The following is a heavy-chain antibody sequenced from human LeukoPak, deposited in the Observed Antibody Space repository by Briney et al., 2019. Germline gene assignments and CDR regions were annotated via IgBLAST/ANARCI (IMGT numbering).Heavy chain of an antibody. V-gene: IGHV4-34*01. CDR1: GGSFSGYY. J-gene: IGHJ6*03. D-gene: IGHD3-3*01. CDR3: ARGLIHYDFWSGYLGYYYYMDV. Sequence: SETLSLTCAVYGGSFSGYYWSWIRQPPGKGLEWIGEINHSGSTNYNPSLKSRVTISVDTSKNQFSLKLSSVTAADTAVYYCARGLIHYDFWSGYLGYYYYMDVWGKGTTVTVSS. CDR2: INHSGST.